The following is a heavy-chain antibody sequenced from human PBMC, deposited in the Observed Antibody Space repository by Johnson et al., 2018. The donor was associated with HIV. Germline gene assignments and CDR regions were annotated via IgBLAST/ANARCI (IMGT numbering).Heavy chain of an antibody. V-gene: IGHV3-7*03. D-gene: IGHD1-26*01. CDR1: GFTFSDYA. CDR2: IKQGGSEK. J-gene: IGHJ3*02. CDR3: ATFGGGSIHAFDI. Sequence: VLLVASGGGVVQPGRSLRLSCAASGFTFSDYAMHWVRQAPVKGLEWVANIKQGGSEKYYVDSLKGRFTISRDNAKNSLYLQMNSLRAEDTAVYYCATFGGGSIHAFDIWGQGTMVTVSS.